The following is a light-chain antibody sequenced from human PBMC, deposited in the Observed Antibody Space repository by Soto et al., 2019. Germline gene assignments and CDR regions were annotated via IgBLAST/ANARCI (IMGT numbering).Light chain of an antibody. CDR3: QQYHSYLT. CDR2: HAS. CDR1: QSISSW. V-gene: IGKV1-5*01. Sequence: DIQMTQSPSTLSASVGDRVTITCRASQSISSWLAWYQQKPGRAPNLLIYHASILESGVPSRFSGSGSGTEFTLTISGLQPDDFATYYCQQYHSYLTFGPGTKVDIK. J-gene: IGKJ3*01.